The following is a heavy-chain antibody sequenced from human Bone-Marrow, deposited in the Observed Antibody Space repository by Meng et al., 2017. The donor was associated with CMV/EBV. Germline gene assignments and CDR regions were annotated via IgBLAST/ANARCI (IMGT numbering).Heavy chain of an antibody. Sequence: GEYLKIYCAASGFTFSSYAMHWVRQAPGKGLEWVAVISYDGSNKYYADSVKGRFTISRDNSKNTLYLQMNSLRAEDTAVYYCARIDSSGYNNWFDPWGQGTLVTVSS. CDR1: GFTFSSYA. CDR3: ARIDSSGYNNWFDP. V-gene: IGHV3-30-3*01. J-gene: IGHJ5*02. CDR2: ISYDGSNK. D-gene: IGHD3-22*01.